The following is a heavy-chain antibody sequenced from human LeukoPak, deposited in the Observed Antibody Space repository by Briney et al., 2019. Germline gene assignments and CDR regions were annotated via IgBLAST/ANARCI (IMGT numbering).Heavy chain of an antibody. V-gene: IGHV4-59*01. D-gene: IGHD3-9*01. J-gene: IGHJ4*02. CDR1: GGSFSNYY. CDR2: ICYSGST. Sequence: SETLSLTCSVSGGSFSNYYWSWIRQPPGKGLEWIGYICYSGSTDYNPFLKGRVTISVDTSKKQFSLKLSSVTAADTAVYYCARGVVLTGYPLYFWGRRTPLTVSS. CDR3: ARGVVLTGYPLYF.